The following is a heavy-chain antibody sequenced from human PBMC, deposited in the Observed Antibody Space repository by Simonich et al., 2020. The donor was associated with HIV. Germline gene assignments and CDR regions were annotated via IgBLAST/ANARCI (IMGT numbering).Heavy chain of an antibody. V-gene: IGHV4-34*01. D-gene: IGHD4-17*01. Sequence: QVQLQQWGAGLLKPSETLSPTCAVYGGSFSGYNWSWIRLPPGKGLEWIVEINHSGNTNYNPSLKIRVTISVDTSKNQFSLKLSSVTAADTAVYYCARRHPTTVTTPYFDYWGQGTLVTVSS. CDR1: GGSFSGYN. J-gene: IGHJ4*02. CDR3: ARRHPTTVTTPYFDY. CDR2: INHSGNT.